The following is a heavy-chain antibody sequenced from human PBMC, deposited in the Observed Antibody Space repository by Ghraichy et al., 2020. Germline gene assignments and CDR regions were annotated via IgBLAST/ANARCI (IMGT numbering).Heavy chain of an antibody. CDR1: GGSISSSSYY. CDR3: MRQSGYDFWSGSSRMGYMDV. D-gene: IGHD3-3*01. Sequence: SETLSLTCTVSGGSISSSSYYWGWVRQPPGKGLEWIGSIYYSGSTYYNPSLKSRVTISVDTSKNQFSLKLSSVTAADTAVYYCMRQSGYDFWSGSSRMGYMDVWGKGATVTVSS. J-gene: IGHJ6*03. V-gene: IGHV4-39*01. CDR2: IYYSGST.